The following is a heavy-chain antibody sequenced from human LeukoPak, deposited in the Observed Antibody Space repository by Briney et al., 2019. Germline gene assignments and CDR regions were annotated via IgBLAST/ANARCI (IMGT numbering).Heavy chain of an antibody. CDR3: AKGPRGDYSGYFDY. Sequence: GGSLRLSCTASGFTFNEYGMHWVRQAPGKGLEWVSGISWNSGNLVYADSVKGRFSISRDNAKNSLYLQMNSLRAEDTALYYCAKGPRGDYSGYFDYWGQGTLATVSS. V-gene: IGHV3-9*01. J-gene: IGHJ4*02. D-gene: IGHD4-17*01. CDR2: ISWNSGNL. CDR1: GFTFNEYG.